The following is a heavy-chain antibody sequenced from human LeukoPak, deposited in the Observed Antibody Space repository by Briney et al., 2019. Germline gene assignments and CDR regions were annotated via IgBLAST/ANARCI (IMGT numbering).Heavy chain of an antibody. V-gene: IGHV1-8*03. CDR2: INPNSANT. CDR3: ARGDFGETNTAFDI. CDR1: GYTFTDYD. Sequence: ASVKLSCTTPGYTFTDYDIHWVRQAPGQGLEWMGWINPNSANTNYAQKLQGRVTFTRDTSLSIAYMELSSLTSEDAAVYFCARGDFGETNTAFDIWGQGTLVAVSS. J-gene: IGHJ3*02. D-gene: IGHD4-17*01.